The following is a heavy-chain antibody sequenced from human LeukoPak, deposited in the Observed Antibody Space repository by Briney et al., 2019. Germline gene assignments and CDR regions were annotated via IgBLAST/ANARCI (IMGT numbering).Heavy chain of an antibody. CDR1: GFTLSSYS. CDR2: ISSSSSYI. Sequence: GGSLRLSCAASGFTLSSYSMNWVRQAPGKGLEWVSSISSSSSYIYYGDSVKGRFTISRDNAKNSVYLQMNSLRAEDTAVYYCAKDPLASMKGGSYFDYWGQGTLVTVSS. CDR3: AKDPLASMKGGSYFDY. J-gene: IGHJ4*02. V-gene: IGHV3-21*01. D-gene: IGHD1-26*01.